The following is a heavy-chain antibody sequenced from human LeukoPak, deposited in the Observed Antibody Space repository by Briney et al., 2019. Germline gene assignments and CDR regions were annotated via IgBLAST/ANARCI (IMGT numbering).Heavy chain of an antibody. J-gene: IGHJ5*02. CDR2: ISAYNGNT. V-gene: IGHV1-18*04. D-gene: IGHD3-10*01. Sequence: ASVKVSCKASGYTFTSYGISWVRPAPGQGLEWMGWISAYNGNTNYAQKLQGRVTMTTDTSTSTDYMELRSLRSDDPAVYSCARSLEGRVRGVIHHWFDPWGQGTLVTVSS. CDR1: GYTFTSYG. CDR3: ARSLEGRVRGVIHHWFDP.